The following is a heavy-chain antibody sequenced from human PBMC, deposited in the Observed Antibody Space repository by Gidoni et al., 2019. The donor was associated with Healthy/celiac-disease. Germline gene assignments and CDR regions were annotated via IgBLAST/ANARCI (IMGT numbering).Heavy chain of an antibody. J-gene: IGHJ5*02. V-gene: IGHV4-39*01. D-gene: IGHD6-13*01. CDR2: IYYSGST. Sequence: QLQLQESGPGLVTPSETLSLTCPVSGGSISSSSYYWGWIRQPPGKGLEWIGSIYYSGSTYYNPSLKSRVTISVDTSKNQFSLKLSSVTAADTAVYYCATQQQLATGRGFDPWGQGTLVTVSS. CDR3: ATQQQLATGRGFDP. CDR1: GGSISSSSYY.